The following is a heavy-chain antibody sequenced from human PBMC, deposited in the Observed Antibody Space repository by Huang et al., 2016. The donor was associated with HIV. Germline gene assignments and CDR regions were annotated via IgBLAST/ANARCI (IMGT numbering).Heavy chain of an antibody. V-gene: IGHV1-69*13. J-gene: IGHJ4*02. CDR3: ARSGPRWGLATIWTLVY. D-gene: IGHD5-12*01. CDR2: ISPIFGTT. CDR1: GGGSSSYA. Sequence: QVQLVQSGAEVKKPGSSVKLYCQSSGGGSSSYALSWVRQARGQGLEWMGGISPIFGTTDYAPRFQGRVTITADESTNTAYIELSSLEYDDTALYYCARSGPRWGLATIWTLVYWGQGTLVTVSS.